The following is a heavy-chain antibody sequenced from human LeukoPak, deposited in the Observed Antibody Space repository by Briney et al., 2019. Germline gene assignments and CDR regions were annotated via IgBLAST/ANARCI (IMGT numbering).Heavy chain of an antibody. CDR1: GYTFTSYY. J-gene: IGHJ6*02. Sequence: ASVKVSCKASGYTFTSYYMHWVRQAPGQGLEWMGIINPSGGSTSYAQKFQGRVTITADESTSTAYMELSSLRSEDTAVYYCARPEISSIAAPLDYYYYGMDVWGQGTTVTVSS. D-gene: IGHD6-6*01. CDR2: INPSGGST. CDR3: ARPEISSIAAPLDYYYYGMDV. V-gene: IGHV1-46*01.